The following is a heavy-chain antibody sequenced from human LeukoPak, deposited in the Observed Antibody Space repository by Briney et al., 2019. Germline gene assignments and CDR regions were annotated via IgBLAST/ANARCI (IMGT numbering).Heavy chain of an antibody. CDR3: TRSGYNYGLGDY. J-gene: IGHJ4*02. Sequence: HPGRSLRLSCAASGFTFSDSAMHWVRQVSGKGLEWVGRIRSKANSYATAYAASVKGRFTISRDDSKNTAYLQMNSLKTEDTALYYCTRSGYNYGLGDYWGQGTLVTVSS. D-gene: IGHD5-18*01. CDR1: GFTFSDSA. V-gene: IGHV3-73*01. CDR2: IRSKANSYAT.